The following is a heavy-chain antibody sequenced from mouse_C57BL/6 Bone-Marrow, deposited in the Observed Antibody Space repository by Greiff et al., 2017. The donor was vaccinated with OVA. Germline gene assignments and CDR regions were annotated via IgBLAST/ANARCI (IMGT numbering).Heavy chain of an antibody. J-gene: IGHJ2*01. CDR1: GYTFTSYW. D-gene: IGHD1-1*01. CDR2: IDPSDSYT. Sequence: VQLQQPGAELVMPGASVKLSCKASGYTFTSYWMHWVKQRPGQGLEWIGEIDPSDSYTNYNQKFKGKSTLTVDKSSSTAYMQLSSLTSEDSAVYYCARGSTRVFDYWGQGTTLTVSS. V-gene: IGHV1-69*01. CDR3: ARGSTRVFDY.